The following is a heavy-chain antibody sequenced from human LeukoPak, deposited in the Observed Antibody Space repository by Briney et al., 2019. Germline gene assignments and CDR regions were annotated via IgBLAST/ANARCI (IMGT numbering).Heavy chain of an antibody. CDR2: IYYSGST. CDR3: EAAGNALFDY. V-gene: IGHV4-39*01. J-gene: IGHJ4*02. CDR1: GGSIISSSYY. Sequence: PSETLSLTCTVSGGSIISSSYYWGCIRQPPGKGLEWIGSIYYSGSTYYNPSLKSRVTISVDTSKNQFSLKLSSVTAADTAVYYCEAAGNALFDYWGQGTLVTVSS. D-gene: IGHD6-13*01.